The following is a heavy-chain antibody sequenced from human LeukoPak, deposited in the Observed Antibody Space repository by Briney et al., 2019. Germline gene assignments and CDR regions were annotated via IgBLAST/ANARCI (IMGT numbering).Heavy chain of an antibody. Sequence: GSLRLSCEASGFTFSNYSMNWVRQAPGKGLGWVSYIRSSSTTIYYADSVKGRFTISRDNAKNSLYLQMNSLRAEDTALYYCARDGYCTNGVCYFDYWGQGILVTVSS. J-gene: IGHJ4*02. D-gene: IGHD2-8*01. V-gene: IGHV3-48*01. CDR1: GFTFSNYS. CDR3: ARDGYCTNGVCYFDY. CDR2: IRSSSTTI.